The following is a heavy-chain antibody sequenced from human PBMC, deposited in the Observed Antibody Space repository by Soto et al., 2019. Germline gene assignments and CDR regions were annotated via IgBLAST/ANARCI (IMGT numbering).Heavy chain of an antibody. CDR1: GYTFTSYY. CDR3: ARFARGSSHYYYYYGMDV. V-gene: IGHV1-46*01. J-gene: IGHJ6*02. Sequence: QVQLVQSGAEVKKPGASVKVSCKASGYTFTSYYMHWVRQAPGQGLEWMGIINPSGGSTSYAQKCQGRVTMTRDTSTSTVYMELSSLRSEDTAVYYCARFARGSSHYYYYYGMDVWGQGTTVTVSS. D-gene: IGHD6-6*01. CDR2: INPSGGST.